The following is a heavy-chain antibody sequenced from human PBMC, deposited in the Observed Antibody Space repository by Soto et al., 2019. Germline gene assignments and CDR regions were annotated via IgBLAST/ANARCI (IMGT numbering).Heavy chain of an antibody. J-gene: IGHJ5*02. D-gene: IGHD2-21*02. Sequence: PGGSLRLSCAASGFNFSNHWMHWVRQRPGEGLVWVSHITSDGKSKAYAESVKGRFAISRDNAKNTLYLQMNGLTAEDTAVYYCARESGDWPLNWFDPWGLGTLVTVSS. CDR2: ITSDGKSK. CDR3: ARESGDWPLNWFDP. CDR1: GFNFSNHW. V-gene: IGHV3-74*01.